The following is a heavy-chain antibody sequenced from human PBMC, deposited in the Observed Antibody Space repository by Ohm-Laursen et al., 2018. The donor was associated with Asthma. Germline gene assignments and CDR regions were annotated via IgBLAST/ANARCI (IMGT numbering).Heavy chain of an antibody. J-gene: IGHJ4*02. CDR2: ISYDGSNK. CDR3: ARDGRGGYDLDY. D-gene: IGHD5-12*01. V-gene: IGHV3-30*03. Sequence: SLRLSCAASGFTFSSYGMHWVRQAPGKELEWVAVISYDGSNKYYADSVKGRFTISRDNSKNTLYLQMNSLRVEDTAVYYCARDGRGGYDLDYWGQGTLVTVSS. CDR1: GFTFSSYG.